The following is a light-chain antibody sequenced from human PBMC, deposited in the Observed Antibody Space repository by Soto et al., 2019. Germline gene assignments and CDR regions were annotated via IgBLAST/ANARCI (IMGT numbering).Light chain of an antibody. CDR3: QHYTSYSEA. J-gene: IGKJ1*01. Sequence: DIPMTQSPSTLSGSVGDIVTISCRASQTISSRLAWYQQKPGKAPRLLIYKASTTTSGVPSRFSGSVSGTEFTLTISSLQPDDFATYYCQHYTSYSEAFGQGTKVELK. V-gene: IGKV1-5*03. CDR2: KAS. CDR1: QTISSR.